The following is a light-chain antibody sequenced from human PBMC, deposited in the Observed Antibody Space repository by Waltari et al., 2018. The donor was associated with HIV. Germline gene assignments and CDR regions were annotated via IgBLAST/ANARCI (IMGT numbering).Light chain of an antibody. CDR2: SNN. V-gene: IGLV1-44*01. J-gene: IGLJ3*02. CDR1: SSNIGSTT. Sequence: QSVLTQPPSASGTPGQRVTISCSGSSSNIGSTTVNWSQQLPGTAPKLLIYSNNQRPSGVPDRFSGSKSGTSASLAISGLQSEDEADYYCAAWDDSLNGLWVFGGGTKLTVL. CDR3: AAWDDSLNGLWV.